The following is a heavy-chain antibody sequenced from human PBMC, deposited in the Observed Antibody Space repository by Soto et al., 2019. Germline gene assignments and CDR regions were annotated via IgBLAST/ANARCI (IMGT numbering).Heavy chain of an antibody. D-gene: IGHD6-19*01. CDR2: IWYDGSNK. CDR1: GFTFSSYG. Sequence: GGSLRLSCAASGFTFSSYGMHWVRQAPGKGLEWVAVIWYDGSNKYYADSVKGRFTISRDNSKNTLYLQMNSLRAEDTAVYYCARAEKQWLDTNYYYYMDVWGKGTTVTVSS. V-gene: IGHV3-33*01. CDR3: ARAEKQWLDTNYYYYMDV. J-gene: IGHJ6*03.